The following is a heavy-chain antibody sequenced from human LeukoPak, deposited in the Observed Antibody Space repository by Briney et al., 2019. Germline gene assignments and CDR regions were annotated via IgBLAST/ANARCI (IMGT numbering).Heavy chain of an antibody. CDR1: GFTFSSYA. J-gene: IGHJ4*02. V-gene: IGHV3-23*01. CDR3: AKDLGYSYEFFDY. CDR2: ISGSGGST. Sequence: QPGGSPRLSCAASGFTFSSYAMSWVRQAPGKGLEWVSAISGSGGSTYYADSVKGRFTISRDNSKNTLYLQMNSLRAEDTAVYYCAKDLGYSYEFFDYWGQGTLVTVSS. D-gene: IGHD5-18*01.